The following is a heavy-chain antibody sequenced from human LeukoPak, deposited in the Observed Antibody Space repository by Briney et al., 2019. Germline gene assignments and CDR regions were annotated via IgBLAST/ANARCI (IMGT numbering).Heavy chain of an antibody. CDR2: IYPDDSET. Sequence: GESLKISCKGSGYSFTTYWIGWVRQMPGKGLELMGIIYPDDSETRYGPSFQGQVTISADKSITTAYLQWSSLKASETAMYYCARHTDTVATIAPDYWGQGTLVTVSS. J-gene: IGHJ4*02. D-gene: IGHD5-12*01. CDR3: ARHTDTVATIAPDY. CDR1: GYSFTTYW. V-gene: IGHV5-51*01.